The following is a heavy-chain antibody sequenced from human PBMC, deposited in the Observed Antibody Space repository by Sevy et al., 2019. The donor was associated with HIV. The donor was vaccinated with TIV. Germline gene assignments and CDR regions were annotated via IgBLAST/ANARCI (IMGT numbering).Heavy chain of an antibody. CDR1: GFRFRDYR. Sequence: GGSLRLSCTASGFRFRDYRMNWVRQAPGKGLEWVSYLTSSSNTINYADSVKGRFTISRDNGRNSLHLQINSLRHEDTAVSYCARDRGRGEVALDLWGQGTLVTVSS. D-gene: IGHD3-10*01. CDR3: ARDRGRGEVALDL. CDR2: LTSSSNTI. V-gene: IGHV3-48*02. J-gene: IGHJ4*02.